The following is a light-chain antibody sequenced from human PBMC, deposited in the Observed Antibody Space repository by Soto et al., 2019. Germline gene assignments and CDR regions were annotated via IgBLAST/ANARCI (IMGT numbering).Light chain of an antibody. CDR2: EGT. CDR3: CSYAGSSYV. CDR1: SSDVGSYNL. V-gene: IGLV2-23*01. Sequence: QSVLTQPASVSGSIGQSITISCTGTSSDVGSYNLVSWYQQHPGKAPKLMICEGTKRPSGASNRFSGSKSGNTASLTISGLQAEDEADYYCCSYAGSSYVFGTGTKVTVL. J-gene: IGLJ1*01.